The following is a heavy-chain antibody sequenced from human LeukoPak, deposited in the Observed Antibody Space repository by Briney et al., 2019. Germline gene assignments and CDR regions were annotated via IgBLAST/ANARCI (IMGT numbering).Heavy chain of an antibody. V-gene: IGHV3-30*18. CDR3: AKDRLANWNFMDH. CDR2: ISYDVINK. D-gene: IGHD1-7*01. Sequence: PGRSLTLSCVASGFTFSGHGMHWVRQAPGQGLEWVAVISYDVINKYYADSVKGRFTISGDNSNNTLYLQMNSLRPEDTAIYYCAKDRLANWNFMDHWGQGTLVTVSS. J-gene: IGHJ4*02. CDR1: GFTFSGHG.